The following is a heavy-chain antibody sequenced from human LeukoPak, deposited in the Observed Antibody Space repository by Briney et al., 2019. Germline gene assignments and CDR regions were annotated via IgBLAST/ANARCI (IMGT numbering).Heavy chain of an antibody. J-gene: IGHJ5*02. Sequence: SETLSLTCTVSGGSVTEDYYWTWIRRSAGGRLEWIGRVYGNGRDTYNPSFANRVTISVDTSRNQFSLDLTFVTAADTAVYYCVGGSCGVNCPGSNWFDPWGHGILVTVSS. D-gene: IGHD2-21*01. CDR2: VYGNGRD. CDR1: GGSVTEDYY. CDR3: VGGSCGVNCPGSNWFDP. V-gene: IGHV4-4*07.